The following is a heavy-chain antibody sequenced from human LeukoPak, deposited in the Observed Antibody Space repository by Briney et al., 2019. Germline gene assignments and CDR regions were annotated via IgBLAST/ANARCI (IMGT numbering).Heavy chain of an antibody. CDR2: FYNSGST. CDR1: GGSISSDLNY. J-gene: IGHJ2*01. Sequence: KSSETLSLTCTVSGGSISSDLNYWNWIRQPAGKGLEWIGRFYNSGSTNYNPSLKSRVTISVDTSKNQFSLKLSSVTAADTAVYYCARRKSSGQNWYFDLWGRGTLVTVSS. CDR3: ARRKSSGQNWYFDL. D-gene: IGHD6-19*01. V-gene: IGHV4-61*10.